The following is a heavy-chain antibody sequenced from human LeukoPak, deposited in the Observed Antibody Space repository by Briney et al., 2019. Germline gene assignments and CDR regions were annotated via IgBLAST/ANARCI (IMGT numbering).Heavy chain of an antibody. J-gene: IGHJ4*02. Sequence: PSETLSLTCTVSGGSISSYYRSWLRQPPGKGLEWIGYIYYSGSTNYNPSLESRVTISLDTSKDQFSLKLSSVTAADTAVYYCARSFAGGSGYSYFDYWGQGILVTVSS. D-gene: IGHD3-3*01. V-gene: IGHV4-59*08. CDR1: GGSISSYY. CDR2: IYYSGST. CDR3: ARSFAGGSGYSYFDY.